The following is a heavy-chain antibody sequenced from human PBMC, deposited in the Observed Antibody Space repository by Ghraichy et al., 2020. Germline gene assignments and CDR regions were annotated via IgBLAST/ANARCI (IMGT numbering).Heavy chain of an antibody. CDR3: ATSKGLGNQLVY. CDR2: IYYSGST. J-gene: IGHJ4*02. Sequence: SETLSLTCAVYGGSFSGYYWSWIRQPPGKGLEWIGYIYYSGSTNYNPSLKSRVTISVDTSKNQFSLKLSSVTAADTAVYYCATSKGLGNQLVYWGQGTLVTVSS. D-gene: IGHD6-6*01. CDR1: GGSFSGYY. V-gene: IGHV4-59*01.